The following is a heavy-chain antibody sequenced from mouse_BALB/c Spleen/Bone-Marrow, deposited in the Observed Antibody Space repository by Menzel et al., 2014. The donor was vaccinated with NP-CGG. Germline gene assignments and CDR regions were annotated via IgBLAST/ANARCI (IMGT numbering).Heavy chain of an antibody. J-gene: IGHJ3*01. CDR2: IDTSDSYS. Sequence: VQLQQSGAEFVMPGASVKMSCKASGYTFTDYWIHWVKQRPGQGLEWIGAIDTSDSYSSYNQKFKGKATLTVDESSSTAYMQLNSLTSEDSAVYHCVRKKRNDGNYYWFPYWGQGTLVTVSA. CDR3: VRKKRNDGNYYWFPY. V-gene: IGHV1-69*01. CDR1: GYTFTDYW. D-gene: IGHD2-1*01.